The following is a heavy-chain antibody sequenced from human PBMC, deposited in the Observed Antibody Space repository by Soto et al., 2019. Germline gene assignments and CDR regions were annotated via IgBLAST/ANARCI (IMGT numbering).Heavy chain of an antibody. V-gene: IGHV3-11*06. Sequence: QVQLVESGGGLVKPGGSLRLSCAASGFTFSDYYMSWIRQAPGKGLEWVSYISSSSSYTNYADSVKGRFTISRDNAKNSLYLQMNSLRAEDTARYYCAREWSRGTEANWFDTWGQGTLVTVCS. D-gene: IGHD1-26*01. CDR3: AREWSRGTEANWFDT. CDR1: GFTFSDYY. J-gene: IGHJ5*02. CDR2: ISSSSSYT.